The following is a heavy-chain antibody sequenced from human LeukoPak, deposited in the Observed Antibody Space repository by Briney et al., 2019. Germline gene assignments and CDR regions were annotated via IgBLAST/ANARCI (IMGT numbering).Heavy chain of an antibody. V-gene: IGHV1-18*01. CDR1: GYTFNSYG. CDR3: ARFGLGKHIEVAGIPFDI. D-gene: IGHD6-19*01. CDR2: ISANNGNT. Sequence: ASVKVSCKASGYTFNSYGISWVRQAPGQGLEWMGWISANNGNTNYAQKIQGRVTMTTDTSTSTAYMELRSLRSDDTAVYYCARFGLGKHIEVAGIPFDIWGQGTMVTVSS. J-gene: IGHJ3*02.